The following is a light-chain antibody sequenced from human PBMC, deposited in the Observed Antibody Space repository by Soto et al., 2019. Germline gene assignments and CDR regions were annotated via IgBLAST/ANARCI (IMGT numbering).Light chain of an antibody. CDR1: SSNIGSND. CDR3: GTWDSSLIAL. Sequence: QSVLTQPPSVSAAPGQKVTISCSGNSSNIGSNDVSWYQQLPGKAPKLLIYENSQRPSGIPDRFSGSKSGTSATLGIIGLQTGDEADYYCGTWDSSLIALFGTGTKVTVL. CDR2: ENS. J-gene: IGLJ1*01. V-gene: IGLV1-51*02.